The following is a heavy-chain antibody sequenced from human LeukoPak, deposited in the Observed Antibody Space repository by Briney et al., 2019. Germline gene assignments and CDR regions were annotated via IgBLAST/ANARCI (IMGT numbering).Heavy chain of an antibody. Sequence: GGSLRLSCAASEFTFSSYSMNWVRQAPGKGLEWVSSISSSSSYIYYADSVKGRFTISRDNSKNTLYLQMNSLRAEDTAVYYCAKTLRGSSWYYFDYWGQGTLVTVSS. V-gene: IGHV3-21*04. CDR2: ISSSSSYI. D-gene: IGHD6-13*01. J-gene: IGHJ4*02. CDR3: AKTLRGSSWYYFDY. CDR1: EFTFSSYS.